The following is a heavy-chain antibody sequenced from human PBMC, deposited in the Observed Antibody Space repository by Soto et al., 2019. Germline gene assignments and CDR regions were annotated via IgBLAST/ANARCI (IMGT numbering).Heavy chain of an antibody. CDR3: ARDGVDAGLYFDY. Sequence: GGSLRLSCAASGFTFSSHWICWVRQAPGKRLEWVATINQGGNEKYYAGSVKGRFTISRDNARNSLYLQLTSLRDEDTAIYYCARDGVDAGLYFDYCGQGALVAFCS. J-gene: IGHJ4*02. CDR1: GFTFSSHW. D-gene: IGHD3-16*01. V-gene: IGHV3-7*01. CDR2: INQGGNEK.